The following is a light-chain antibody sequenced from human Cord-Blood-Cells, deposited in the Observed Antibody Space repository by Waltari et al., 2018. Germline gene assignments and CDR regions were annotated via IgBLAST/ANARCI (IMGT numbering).Light chain of an antibody. CDR1: SGHSSYA. V-gene: IGLV4-69*01. Sequence: QLVLTQSPFASASLGASVKLTCTLSSGHSSYAIAWPQQQPEKGPRYLMKLNSDGSHSKGDGIPDRFSGSSSGAERYLTISSLQSEDEADYYCQTWGTGIVVFGGGTKLTVL. J-gene: IGLJ2*01. CDR2: LNSDGSH. CDR3: QTWGTGIVV.